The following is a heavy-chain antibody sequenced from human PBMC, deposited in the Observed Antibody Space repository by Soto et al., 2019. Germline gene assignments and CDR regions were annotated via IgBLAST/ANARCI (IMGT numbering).Heavy chain of an antibody. CDR1: GFTFTSFS. D-gene: IGHD3-10*01. V-gene: IGHV3-30-3*01. CDR2: ISYDGSIE. J-gene: IGHJ4*02. CDR3: AWEWSTSGDLDY. Sequence: QVQLVESGGGVVQPGRSLKLSCAASGFTFTSFSMQWVRQAPGKGLEWVAVISYDGSIEYYADSVKGRFTISRDNSKNSMYLQMYRLRTQDTAVYFCAWEWSTSGDLDYWCQGTLVT.